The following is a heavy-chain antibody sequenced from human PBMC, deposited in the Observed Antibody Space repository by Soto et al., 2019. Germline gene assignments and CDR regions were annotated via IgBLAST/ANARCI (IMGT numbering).Heavy chain of an antibody. Sequence: SETLSLTCTVSGVSISSYYWSWIRQPPGKGLEWIGYIYYSGSTNYNPSLKSRVTISVDTSKNQFSLKLSSVTAADTAVYYCASSSGWYQVDYWGQGTLVTVSS. CDR2: IYYSGST. CDR3: ASSSGWYQVDY. D-gene: IGHD6-19*01. J-gene: IGHJ4*02. CDR1: GVSISSYY. V-gene: IGHV4-59*01.